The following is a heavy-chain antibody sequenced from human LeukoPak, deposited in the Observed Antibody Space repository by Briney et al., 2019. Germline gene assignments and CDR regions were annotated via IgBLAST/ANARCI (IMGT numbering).Heavy chain of an antibody. Sequence: ASVKVSCKTSGYTFSSYGISWVRQAPGRGLEWMGWISAYNGYTNYTQKLQGRVTMTTDTSTSTAYMELRSLRSDDTAVYYCARGGATTTIDYWGQGTLVTVSS. CDR1: GYTFSSYG. CDR3: ARGGATTTIDY. D-gene: IGHD5-12*01. J-gene: IGHJ4*02. CDR2: ISAYNGYT. V-gene: IGHV1-18*01.